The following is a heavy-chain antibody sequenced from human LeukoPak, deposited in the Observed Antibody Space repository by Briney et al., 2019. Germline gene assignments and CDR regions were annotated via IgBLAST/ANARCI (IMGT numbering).Heavy chain of an antibody. J-gene: IGHJ4*02. CDR3: ARVRYDSGWYDY. Sequence: GGSLRLSCAASGFTFSSYSMNWVRQAPGKGLECVSHITTGGSSIFYADSVKGRFTISRDNAKNSLYLQMNSLRAEDSAVYYCARVRYDSGWYDYWGQGALVTVSS. CDR1: GFTFSSYS. V-gene: IGHV3-48*04. D-gene: IGHD6-19*01. CDR2: ITTGGSSI.